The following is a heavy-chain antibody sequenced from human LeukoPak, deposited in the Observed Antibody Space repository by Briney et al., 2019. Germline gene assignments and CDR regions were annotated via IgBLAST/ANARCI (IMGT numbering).Heavy chain of an antibody. V-gene: IGHV4-38-2*02. CDR1: GYSISSGYY. D-gene: IGHD5-24*01. J-gene: IGHJ3*02. CDR3: ARRVPLPLQFDI. CDR2: IYHSGST. Sequence: PSETLSLTCTVSGYSISSGYYWGWIRQPPGKGLEWIGSIYHSGSTYYNPSLKSRVTISVDTSKNQFSLKLSSVTAADTAVYYCARRVPLPLQFDIWGQGTMVTVSS.